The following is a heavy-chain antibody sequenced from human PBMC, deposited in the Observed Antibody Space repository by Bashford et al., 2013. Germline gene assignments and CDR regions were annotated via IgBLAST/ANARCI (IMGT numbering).Heavy chain of an antibody. CDR2: VNPDSGAT. J-gene: IGHJ5*02. D-gene: IGHD2-15*01. V-gene: IGHV1-2*06. CDR1: GYTFTAYF. CDR3: ARLPEEEIVGVFS. Sequence: ASVKVSCKASGYTFTAYFIHWVRQAPGQGLEWMGRVNPDSGATNFAQNFQGRVAMTRDTSITTAFMELTSLSSDDTAFYYCARLPEEEIVGVFSWGQGTLVTVSS.